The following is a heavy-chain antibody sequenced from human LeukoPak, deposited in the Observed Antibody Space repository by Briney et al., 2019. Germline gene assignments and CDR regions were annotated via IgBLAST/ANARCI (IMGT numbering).Heavy chain of an antibody. D-gene: IGHD6-13*01. V-gene: IGHV3-23*01. J-gene: IGHJ4*02. CDR2: VDGGGGGT. CDR1: GFTLSSYA. CDR3: AKQSAGSAAWYSLRYDF. Sequence: GGSLRLSCAASGFTLSSYAMTWVRQAPGRGLEWVSSVDGGGGGTYYADSVKGRFTISRDNFKDTLYLQMNGPRAEDTAVYFCAKQSAGSAAWYSLRYDFWGQGTLVTVSS.